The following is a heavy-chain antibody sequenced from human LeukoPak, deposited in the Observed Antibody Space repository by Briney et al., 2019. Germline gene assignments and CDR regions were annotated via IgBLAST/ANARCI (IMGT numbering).Heavy chain of an antibody. D-gene: IGHD3-16*02. CDR1: GFTFSSYG. Sequence: GGSLRLSCAASGFTFSSYGMQWVRQAPGKGLEWVEVIWYDGSNHYSAHSLNGLFTISRDISKNTLYLQMNSLRADATAVYYCARDGDDYVWGSYRNSNWFDPWGQGTLVTVSS. CDR3: ARDGDDYVWGSYRNSNWFDP. V-gene: IGHV3-33*01. J-gene: IGHJ5*02. CDR2: IWYDGSNH.